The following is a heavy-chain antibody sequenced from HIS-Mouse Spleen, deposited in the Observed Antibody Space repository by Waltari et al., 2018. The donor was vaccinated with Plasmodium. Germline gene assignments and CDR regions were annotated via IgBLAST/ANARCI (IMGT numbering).Heavy chain of an antibody. CDR3: ARGSAAAGPFDY. J-gene: IGHJ4*02. CDR2: INHSGST. V-gene: IGHV4-34*01. D-gene: IGHD6-13*01. Sequence: QVQLQQWGAGLLKPSETLSLTCAVYGGSFSGYYWSWIRQPPGKGLEWIGEINHSGSTNYNPSLKSRVTISVDTSKSQFSLKLSSVTAADTAVYYCARGSAAAGPFDYWGQGTLVTVSS. CDR1: GGSFSGYY.